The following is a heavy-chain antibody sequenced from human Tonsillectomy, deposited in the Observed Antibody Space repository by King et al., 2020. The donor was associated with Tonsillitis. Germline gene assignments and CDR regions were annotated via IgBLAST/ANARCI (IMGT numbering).Heavy chain of an antibody. CDR2: INSDGSST. D-gene: IGHD3-10*01. J-gene: IGHJ1*01. CDR3: ARASYYSEYFQH. CDR1: GFTFSSYW. Sequence: EVQLVESGGGLVQPGGSLRLSCAASGFTFSSYWMHWVRQAPGKGLVWVSRINSDGSSTSYADSVKGRFTISRDNAKNTLYLQMNSLRAEDTAVYYCARASYYSEYFQHWGQGTLVTVSS. V-gene: IGHV3-74*01.